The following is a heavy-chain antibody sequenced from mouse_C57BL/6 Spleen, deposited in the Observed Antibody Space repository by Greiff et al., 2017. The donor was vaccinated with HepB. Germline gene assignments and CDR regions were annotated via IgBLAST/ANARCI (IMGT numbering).Heavy chain of an antibody. CDR1: GFSLTSYG. CDR2: IWSGGST. CDR3: AKMGYDYDAFAY. Sequence: VQWVESGPGLVQPSQSLSITCTVSGFSLTSYGVHWVRQPPGKGLEWLGVIWSGGSTDYNAAFISRLSISKDNSKSQVFFKMNSLQADDTAIYYCAKMGYDYDAFAYWGQGTLVTVSA. V-gene: IGHV2-4*01. J-gene: IGHJ3*01. D-gene: IGHD2-4*01.